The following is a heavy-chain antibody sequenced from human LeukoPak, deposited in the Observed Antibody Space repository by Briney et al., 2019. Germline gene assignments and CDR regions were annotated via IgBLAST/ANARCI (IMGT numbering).Heavy chain of an antibody. Sequence: GASVKVSCKASGGTFSSYAISWVRQAPGQGLEWMGRVIPIFGTANYAQKFQGRVTITTDKSTSTAYMELSSLRSEDTAVYYCARENSHYYDTGGAFDIWAKGQWSPSLQ. V-gene: IGHV1-69*05. J-gene: IGHJ3*02. CDR1: GGTFSSYA. CDR2: VIPIFGTA. CDR3: ARENSHYYDTGGAFDI. D-gene: IGHD3-22*01.